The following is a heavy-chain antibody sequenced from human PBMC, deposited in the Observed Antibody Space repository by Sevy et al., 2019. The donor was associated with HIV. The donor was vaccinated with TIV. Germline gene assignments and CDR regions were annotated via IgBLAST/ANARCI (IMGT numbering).Heavy chain of an antibody. Sequence: GGSLRLSCAASGFAFSSHAMHWVRQAPGKGLEWLAVISYEGTETFYAASVEGRFTISRDNSKNTLSLQINSLRPEDTAVYFCARDGGYSMKWYPDYWGHGTLVTVSS. CDR2: ISYEGTET. V-gene: IGHV3-30-3*01. J-gene: IGHJ4*01. D-gene: IGHD6-13*01. CDR1: GFAFSSHA. CDR3: ARDGGYSMKWYPDY.